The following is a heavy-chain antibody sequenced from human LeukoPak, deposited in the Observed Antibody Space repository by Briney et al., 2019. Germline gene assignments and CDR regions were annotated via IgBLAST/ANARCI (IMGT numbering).Heavy chain of an antibody. D-gene: IGHD2-15*01. CDR2: ISGSGGST. CDR3: AKNGDRGAYCSGGSCYPYYYYYMDV. J-gene: IGHJ6*03. V-gene: IGHV3-23*01. Sequence: PGGSLRLSCAASGFTFSSYDMRWVRQAPGKGLEWVSVISGSGGSTYYADSVKGRFTISRDNSKNTLFLQMNSLSAEDTAVYYCAKNGDRGAYCSGGSCYPYYYYYMDVWGKGTTVTISS. CDR1: GFTFSSYD.